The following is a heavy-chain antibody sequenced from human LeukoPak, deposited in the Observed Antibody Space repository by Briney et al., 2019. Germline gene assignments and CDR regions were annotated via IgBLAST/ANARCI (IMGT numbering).Heavy chain of an antibody. CDR3: ARDSGRVVVAATLIDY. CDR1: GFTFSSYS. CDR2: ISYDGSNK. Sequence: GGSLRLSCAASGFTFSSYSMNWVRQAPGKGLEWVAVISYDGSNKYYADSVKGRFTISRDNSKNTLYLQMNSLRAEDTAVYYCARDSGRVVVAATLIDYWGQGTLVTVSS. V-gene: IGHV3-30*03. D-gene: IGHD2-15*01. J-gene: IGHJ4*02.